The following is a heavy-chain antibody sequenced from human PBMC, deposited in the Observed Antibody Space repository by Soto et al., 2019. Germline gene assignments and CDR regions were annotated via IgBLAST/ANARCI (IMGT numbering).Heavy chain of an antibody. CDR1: GFTFSRYS. CDR3: ARGRRGVFGVLIIPYYGMDV. J-gene: IGHJ6*02. Sequence: GGSLRLSCAASGFTFSRYSMNWVRQAPGKGLEWVSSISSTTNYIYYADSMKGRFTVSRDNAKNSVYLDMNSLSAEDTAVYYCARGRRGVFGVLIIPYYGMDVWGQGTTVTVYS. V-gene: IGHV3-21*01. CDR2: ISSTTNYI. D-gene: IGHD3-3*01.